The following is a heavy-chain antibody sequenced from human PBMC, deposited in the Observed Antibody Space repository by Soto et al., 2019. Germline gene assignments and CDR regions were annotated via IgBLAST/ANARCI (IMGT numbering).Heavy chain of an antibody. V-gene: IGHV3-21*01. J-gene: IGHJ4*02. D-gene: IGHD3-3*01. CDR3: AAAITTGSNY. CDR1: GFTFSSYS. Sequence: EVQLVESGGGLVKPGGSLRLSCAASGFTFSSYSMNWVRQAPGKGLEWVSSISSSSSYIYYADSVKGRFTISRDNAKNSLYLQMNSLTAEDTAVYYCAAAITTGSNYWGQGTLVTVSS. CDR2: ISSSSSYI.